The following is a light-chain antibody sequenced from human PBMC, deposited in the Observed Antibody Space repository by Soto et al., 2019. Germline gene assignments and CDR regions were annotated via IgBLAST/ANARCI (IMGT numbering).Light chain of an antibody. J-gene: IGKJ4*01. CDR1: QSLSSNE. V-gene: IGKV3-20*01. Sequence: EIGMTQSPCTLSLSTGERATLSCRSSQSLSSNELDWYQQKPGQAPRLLIDGASNRATVIPDRFSVSGSGTDFTLTISRVEPEEFAVYYCQQYYTSPLLTFGGGTKVEIK. CDR3: QQYYTSPLLT. CDR2: GAS.